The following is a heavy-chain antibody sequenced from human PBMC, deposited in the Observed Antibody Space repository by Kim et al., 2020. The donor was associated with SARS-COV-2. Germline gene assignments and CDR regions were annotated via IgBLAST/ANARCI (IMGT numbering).Heavy chain of an antibody. J-gene: IGHJ5*02. D-gene: IGHD3-10*01. Sequence: KSRVTISVDTSKNQFSLKLSSVTAADTAVYYCARDVVTMVRGVQLYWFDPWGQGTLVTVSS. V-gene: IGHV4-31*02. CDR3: ARDVVTMVRGVQLYWFDP.